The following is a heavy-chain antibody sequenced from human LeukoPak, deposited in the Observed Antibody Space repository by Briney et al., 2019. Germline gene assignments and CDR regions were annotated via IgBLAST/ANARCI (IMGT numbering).Heavy chain of an antibody. D-gene: IGHD6-13*01. J-gene: IGHJ4*02. CDR3: ARGRASAFDY. CDR2: TYQRSKWSS. V-gene: IGHV6-1*01. CDR1: RDILSSSGDA. Sequence: SQTLSLTCVISRDILSSSGDAWNWIRQSPSGRLEWLGRTYQRSKWSSDYALSVRSRITVDPDTSKNQFSLQLYSVTPEDTAVYYCARGRASAFDYWDQGTLVTVSS.